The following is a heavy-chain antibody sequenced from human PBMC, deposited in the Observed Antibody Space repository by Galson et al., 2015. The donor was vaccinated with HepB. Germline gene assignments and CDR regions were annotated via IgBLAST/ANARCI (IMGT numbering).Heavy chain of an antibody. CDR3: IRDRDSSSWYGPGKIDH. J-gene: IGHJ4*02. CDR1: GFNFGDYA. D-gene: IGHD6-13*01. Sequence: SLRLSCAVSGFNFGDYAMSWVRQAPGEGLEWVGFIRIKAYGGTAEYAASVKGRFTISRDDSESIAYLQMNSLKTEDTAVYYCIRDRDSSSWYGPGKIDHWGQGTLVTVSS. V-gene: IGHV3-49*04. CDR2: IRIKAYGGTA.